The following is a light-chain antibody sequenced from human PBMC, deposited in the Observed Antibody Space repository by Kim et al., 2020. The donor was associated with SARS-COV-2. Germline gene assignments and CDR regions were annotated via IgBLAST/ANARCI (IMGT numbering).Light chain of an antibody. Sequence: QSALTQPASVSGSPGQSITISCTGTSTDIGSYSHVSWYQQHPGKAPKVIIYEVNHRPSGVPDRFSGSKSGNTASLTISGLQAEDEADYYCSSHTSSRTWVFGGGTKLTVL. CDR3: SSHTSSRTWV. V-gene: IGLV2-14*02. CDR2: EVN. J-gene: IGLJ3*02. CDR1: STDIGSYSH.